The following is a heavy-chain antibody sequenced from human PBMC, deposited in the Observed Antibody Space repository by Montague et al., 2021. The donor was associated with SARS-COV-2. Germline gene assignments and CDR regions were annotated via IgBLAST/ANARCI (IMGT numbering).Heavy chain of an antibody. D-gene: IGHD6-19*01. J-gene: IGHJ5*02. V-gene: IGHV2-5*02. CDR3: AHSKSSGWYGDWFDP. CDR2: IYWGDDK. CDR1: GFSLSTSGVG. Sequence: ALVKPTQTLTLTCTFSGFSLSTSGVGVGWIRQPPGKALEWLALIYWGDDKRYSPSLKSRLTITKDTSKNQVVLTMTNMDPVDTATYYCAHSKSSGWYGDWFDPWGQGTLVTVSS.